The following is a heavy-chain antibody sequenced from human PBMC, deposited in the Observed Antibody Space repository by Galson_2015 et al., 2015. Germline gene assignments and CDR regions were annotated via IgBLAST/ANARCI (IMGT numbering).Heavy chain of an antibody. CDR1: GFTFDDYA. D-gene: IGHD2-2*01. J-gene: IGHJ4*02. CDR3: AKGGCSSTSCPNFDY. Sequence: SLRLSCAASGFTFDDYAMHWVRQAPGKGLEWVSGISWNSGSIGYADSVKGRFTISRDNAKNSLYLQMNSLRAEDTALYYRAKGGCSSTSCPNFDYWGQGTLVTVSS. V-gene: IGHV3-9*01. CDR2: ISWNSGSI.